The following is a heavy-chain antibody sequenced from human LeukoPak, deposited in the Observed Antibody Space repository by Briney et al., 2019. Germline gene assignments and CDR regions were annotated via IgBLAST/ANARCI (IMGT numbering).Heavy chain of an antibody. D-gene: IGHD2-21*02. V-gene: IGHV1-69*01. Sequence: SVKVSCKASGGTFSSHAISWVRQAPGQGLEWMGGIIPIFGTANYAQKFQGRVTITADESTSTAYMELSSLRSEDTAVYYCARHPVTAIPLYFDYWGQGTLVTVSS. CDR1: GGTFSSHA. CDR3: ARHPVTAIPLYFDY. J-gene: IGHJ4*02. CDR2: IIPIFGTA.